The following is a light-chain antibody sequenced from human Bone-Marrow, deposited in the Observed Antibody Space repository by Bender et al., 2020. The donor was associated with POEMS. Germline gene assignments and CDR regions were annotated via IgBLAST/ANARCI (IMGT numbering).Light chain of an antibody. V-gene: IGLV2-8*01. CDR2: EIT. CDR1: SSDFGDYDS. J-gene: IGLJ3*02. CDR3: SSWDDSLSGWV. Sequence: SALTQPPSASGSPGQSVTISCTGSSSDFGDYDSVSWFQKVPGKAPKLLIYEITKRPSGVPDRFSGSKSGTSASLAISDIQSEDEGDYYCSSWDDSLSGWVFGGGTKLTVL.